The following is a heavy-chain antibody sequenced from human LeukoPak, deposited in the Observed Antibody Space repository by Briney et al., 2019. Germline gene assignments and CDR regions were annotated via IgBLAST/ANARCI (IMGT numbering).Heavy chain of an antibody. J-gene: IGHJ4*02. CDR1: GFTVSSNY. Sequence: GGSLRLSCAASGFTVSSNYMSWVRQAPGKGLEWVSVIYSGGSTYYADSVKGRFTISRDNSKNTLYLQMNSLRAEDTAVYYCARAPGYCSSTSCPGLDYWGQETLVTDSS. D-gene: IGHD2-2*01. CDR3: ARAPGYCSSTSCPGLDY. CDR2: IYSGGST. V-gene: IGHV3-66*02.